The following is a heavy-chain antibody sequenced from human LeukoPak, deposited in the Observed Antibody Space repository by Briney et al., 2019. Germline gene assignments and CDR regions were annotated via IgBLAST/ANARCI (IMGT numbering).Heavy chain of an antibody. D-gene: IGHD2-15*01. CDR3: ARGGGYCSGGSCPTPDY. J-gene: IGHJ4*02. Sequence: GGSLRLSCAASGFTFSSYSMNWVRQAPGKGLEWVSSISTSSSYTYYADSVKGRFTISRDNAKNSLYLQMNSLRAEDTAVYYCARGGGYCSGGSCPTPDYWGQGTLVTVSS. V-gene: IGHV3-21*01. CDR2: ISTSSSYT. CDR1: GFTFSSYS.